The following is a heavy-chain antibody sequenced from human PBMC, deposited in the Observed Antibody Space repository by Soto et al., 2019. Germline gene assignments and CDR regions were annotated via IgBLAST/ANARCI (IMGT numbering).Heavy chain of an antibody. V-gene: IGHV3-23*01. Sequence: GGSLRLSCAASAISFNTYGVTWVRQAPGKGLEWVSTVTVTGGSTYYADSVKGRFTISRDRSNYTVSLLLTSLRVEDTAIYYCAGQRSPEGWFDPWGQGTLVTVSS. CDR1: AISFNTYG. CDR2: VTVTGGST. D-gene: IGHD3-10*01. CDR3: AGQRSPEGWFDP. J-gene: IGHJ5*02.